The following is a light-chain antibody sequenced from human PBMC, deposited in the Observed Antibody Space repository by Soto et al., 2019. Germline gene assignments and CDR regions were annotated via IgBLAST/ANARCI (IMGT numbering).Light chain of an antibody. V-gene: IGKV3-20*01. CDR1: QNIRGNE. CDR3: QDYGTSAPWT. CDR2: RGS. Sequence: EVVLTQSPGTLSLSPGERATLSCRASQNIRGNELAWYQQKPGQAPRLLIYRGSSRATGIPDRFSGRGSGTDFTPTISSLEPEGFAVSYCQDYGTSAPWTFGQVTKVEIK. J-gene: IGKJ1*01.